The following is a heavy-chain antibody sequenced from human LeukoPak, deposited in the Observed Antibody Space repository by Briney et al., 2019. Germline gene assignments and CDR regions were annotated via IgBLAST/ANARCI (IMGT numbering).Heavy chain of an antibody. CDR3: ARVGRGGYYYYMDV. V-gene: IGHV4-38-2*01. CDR2: IYHSGST. CDR1: GYSISSGYY. J-gene: IGHJ6*03. Sequence: SETLSLTCAVSGYSISSGYYWGWIRKPPGKGLEWIGSIYHSGSTYYNPSLKSRVTISVDTSKNQFSLKLSSVTAADTAVYYCARVGRGGYYYYMDVWGKGTTVTASS. D-gene: IGHD3-10*01.